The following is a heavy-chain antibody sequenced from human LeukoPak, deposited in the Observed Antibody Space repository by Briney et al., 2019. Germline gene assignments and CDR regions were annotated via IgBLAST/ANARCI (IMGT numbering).Heavy chain of an antibody. CDR3: ARHTFGFDP. CDR2: IYHSGRT. CDR1: GSSISNGYY. J-gene: IGHJ5*02. V-gene: IGHV4-38-2*01. Sequence: SETLSLTCAVSGSSISNGYYWGWIRQPPGKGLEWIGSIYHSGRTCYNPSLKSRVTISVDTSKKQLSLKLSPISAADTAVYYCARHTFGFDPWGQGTLVTVSS. D-gene: IGHD3-16*01.